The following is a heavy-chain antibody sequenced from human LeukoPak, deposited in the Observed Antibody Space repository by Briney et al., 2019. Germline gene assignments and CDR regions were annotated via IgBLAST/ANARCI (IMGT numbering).Heavy chain of an antibody. D-gene: IGHD7-27*01. Sequence: PSETLSLTCAVSGGSIYSPDWWSWVRPPPGKGLEWIGEIYHTGSTNYKPSLKSRVTMSVDKSKNHFSLNLNSVTAADTAVYYCAREIPGDGFDIWGQGTMVTVSS. CDR3: AREIPGDGFDI. J-gene: IGHJ3*02. V-gene: IGHV4-4*02. CDR1: GGSIYSPDW. CDR2: IYHTGST.